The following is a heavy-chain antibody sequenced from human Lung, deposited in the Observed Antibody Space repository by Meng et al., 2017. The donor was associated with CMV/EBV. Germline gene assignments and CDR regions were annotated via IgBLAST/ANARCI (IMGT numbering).Heavy chain of an antibody. CDR2: INPDGSAK. Sequence: GESLKISCAASEFTFSTDWMTWVRQAPGKGLEWVANINPDGSAKYYVDSVKGRFTISRDNAMNSLYLQMNSLRAEDTAVYYCARSSSRWGQGTLVTVSS. D-gene: IGHD6-6*01. J-gene: IGHJ4*02. CDR3: ARSSSR. V-gene: IGHV3-7*01. CDR1: EFTFSTDW.